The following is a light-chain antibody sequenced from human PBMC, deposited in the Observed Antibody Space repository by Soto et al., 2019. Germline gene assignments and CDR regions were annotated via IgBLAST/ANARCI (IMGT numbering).Light chain of an antibody. CDR2: GAS. CDR3: HQYGSSPRT. CDR1: QRVTSSY. Sequence: EIVLTQSPGTLSLSPGERATLSCRASQRVTSSYLAWYQQKPGQAPRLLIYGASSRATGIPDRFSGSGSGTDFTLTISRLEPEDFAVYYCHQYGSSPRTFGQGTQVQI. J-gene: IGKJ1*01. V-gene: IGKV3-20*01.